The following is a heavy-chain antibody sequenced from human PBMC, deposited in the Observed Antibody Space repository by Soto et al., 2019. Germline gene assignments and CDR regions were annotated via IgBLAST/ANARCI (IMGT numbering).Heavy chain of an antibody. Sequence: QVQLAQSGAEVKKPGASVKVSCKASGYTFTSYGISWVRQAPGQGLEWMGWISAYNGNTNYAQKLQGRVTMTTDTSTSTAYMELRSLRSDDTAVYYCARRIKGLQLWLGWFDPWGQGTLVTVSS. D-gene: IGHD5-18*01. CDR1: GYTFTSYG. J-gene: IGHJ5*02. V-gene: IGHV1-18*01. CDR3: ARRIKGLQLWLGWFDP. CDR2: ISAYNGNT.